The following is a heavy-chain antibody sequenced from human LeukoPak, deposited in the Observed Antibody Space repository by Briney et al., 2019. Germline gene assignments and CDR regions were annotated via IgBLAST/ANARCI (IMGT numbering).Heavy chain of an antibody. CDR1: GFTFRSYA. D-gene: IGHD3-9*01. V-gene: IGHV3-23*01. CDR2: ISGSGGST. J-gene: IGHJ6*03. CDR3: RAGYHYYYYYMDV. Sequence: PGGSQRLSCAASGFTFRSYAMSWVRQAPGKVLEWVSAISGSGGSTYYADSVKGRFTISRDNSKNTLYLQMNSLRAEDTAVYYSRAGYHYYYYYMDVWGKGTTVTVSS.